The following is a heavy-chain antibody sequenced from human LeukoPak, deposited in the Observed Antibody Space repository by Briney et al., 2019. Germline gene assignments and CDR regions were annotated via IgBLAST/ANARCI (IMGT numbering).Heavy chain of an antibody. CDR2: IYYSGST. CDR1: LGSISSSSYY. D-gene: IGHD3-16*01. J-gene: IGHJ4*02. Sequence: RPTETLSLTCTVPLGSISSSSYYSGWIRQPPGKGLEWIGSIYYSGSTYYNTYIKHGQSISEDPSKNQISLTLISVTAADTAVYYCARGLPLGYWGQGTLVSVLS. CDR3: ARGLPLGY. V-gene: IGHV4-39*07.